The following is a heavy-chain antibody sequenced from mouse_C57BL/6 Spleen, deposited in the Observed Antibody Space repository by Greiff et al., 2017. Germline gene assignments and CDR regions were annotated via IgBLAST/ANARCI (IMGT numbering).Heavy chain of an antibody. CDR1: GYAFSSSW. V-gene: IGHV1-82*01. CDR3: ARLSYDYDAYYFDY. J-gene: IGHJ2*01. CDR2: IYPGDGDT. D-gene: IGHD2-4*01. Sequence: QVQLKQSGPELVKPGASVKISCKASGYAFSSSWMNWVKQRPGKGLEWIGRIYPGDGDTNYNGKFKGKATLTADKSSSTAYMQLSSLTSEDSAVYSCARLSYDYDAYYFDYGGQGTTLTVSS.